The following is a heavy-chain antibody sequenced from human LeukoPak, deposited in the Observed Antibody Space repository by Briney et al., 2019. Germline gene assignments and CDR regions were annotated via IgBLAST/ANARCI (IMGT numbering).Heavy chain of an antibody. J-gene: IGHJ4*02. CDR2: MNPNSGNT. CDR1: GYTFTSYD. CDR3: ARGPRVAASPFDY. Sequence: ASVKVSCKASGYTFTSYDINWVRQATGQGLEWMGWMNPNSGNTGYAQKFQGRVTITRNTSISTAYMELSSLRSEDTAVYYCARGPRVAASPFDYRGQGTLVTVSS. V-gene: IGHV1-8*03. D-gene: IGHD2-15*01.